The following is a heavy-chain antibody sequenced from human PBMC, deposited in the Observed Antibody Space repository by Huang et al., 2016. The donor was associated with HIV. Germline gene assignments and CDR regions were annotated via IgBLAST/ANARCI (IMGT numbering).Heavy chain of an antibody. Sequence: VSGDFISSTNYYWGWIRQSPGKGLEWVGSVYQSGSTNYNPSLKIRVTLSVDTSRNQFALRLNSVTAADTAVYYCASQHIGAAATWFWGRGTQVAVSS. CDR2: VYQSGST. D-gene: IGHD6-13*01. CDR1: GDFISSTNYY. CDR3: ASQHIGAAATWF. V-gene: IGHV4-39*01. J-gene: IGHJ4*02.